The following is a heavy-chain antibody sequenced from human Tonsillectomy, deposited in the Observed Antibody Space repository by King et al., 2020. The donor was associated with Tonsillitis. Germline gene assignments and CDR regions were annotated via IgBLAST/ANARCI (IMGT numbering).Heavy chain of an antibody. V-gene: IGHV3-21*01. J-gene: IGHJ4*02. D-gene: IGHD2-15*01. Sequence: VQLVESGGGLVKPGGSLRLSCAVSGFSFSIYSMNWVRQAPGKALEWVASITISDTYIYYADSVKGRFTISRDSAKKSLYLQMNSLRAEDTAVYYCASSVGSLPFDYWGQGTLVTVSS. CDR1: GFSFSIYS. CDR2: ITISDTYI. CDR3: ASSVGSLPFDY.